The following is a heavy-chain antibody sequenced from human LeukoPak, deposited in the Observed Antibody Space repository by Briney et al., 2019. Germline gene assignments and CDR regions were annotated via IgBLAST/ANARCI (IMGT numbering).Heavy chain of an antibody. CDR1: GGSISSSSYY. CDR3: ARASPRDFWSGYYLMSLPYYYYYYMDV. D-gene: IGHD3-3*01. V-gene: IGHV4-39*07. CDR2: IYYSGST. J-gene: IGHJ6*03. Sequence: SETLSLTCTVSGGSISSSSYYWGWIRQPPGKGLEWIGSIYYSGSTYYNPSLKSRVTISVDTSKNQFSLKLSSVTAADTAVYCCARASPRDFWSGYYLMSLPYYYYYYMDVWGKGTTVTVSS.